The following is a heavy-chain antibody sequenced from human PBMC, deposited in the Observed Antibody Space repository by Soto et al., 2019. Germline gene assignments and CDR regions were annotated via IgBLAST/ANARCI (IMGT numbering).Heavy chain of an antibody. J-gene: IGHJ4*02. CDR1: GGSISSGGYA. CDR3: ARVPDY. D-gene: IGHD2-2*01. Sequence: SETLSLTCAVSGGSISSGGYAGSWIRQPPGKGLEWIGYMYHSGSTYYNPSLKSRVTISIDRSKNQFSLKLSSVTAADTAVYYCARVPDYWGQGILVTVSS. V-gene: IGHV4-30-2*01. CDR2: MYHSGST.